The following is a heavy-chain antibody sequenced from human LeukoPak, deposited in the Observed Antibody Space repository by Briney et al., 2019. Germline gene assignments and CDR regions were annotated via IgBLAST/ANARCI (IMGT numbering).Heavy chain of an antibody. CDR3: ARSWGSGSYFAFDY. J-gene: IGHJ4*02. Sequence: SETLSLTCTVSGGSISSYYWSWIRQPPGKGLEWIGYIYTSGSTNYNPSLKSRLTISVDTSKNQFSLKLSSVTAADTAVYYCARSWGSGSYFAFDYWGQGTLVTVSS. D-gene: IGHD1-26*01. V-gene: IGHV4-4*09. CDR1: GGSISSYY. CDR2: IYTSGST.